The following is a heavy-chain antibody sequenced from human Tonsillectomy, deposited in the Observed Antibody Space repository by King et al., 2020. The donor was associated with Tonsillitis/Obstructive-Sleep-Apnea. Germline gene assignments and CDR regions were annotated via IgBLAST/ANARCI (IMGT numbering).Heavy chain of an antibody. V-gene: IGHV3-30*04. J-gene: IGHJ6*02. CDR3: ARDPSSRYGSKTYYYGMDV. CDR2: ISYDGSKK. CDR1: GFSFSSYS. Sequence: VQLVESGGGVVQPGRSLRLSCAASGFSFSSYSMHWVRQAPGKGLEWMALISYDGSKKFYADSVKGRFTISRDSSKNTVYVQMNSLRAEDTAVYYCARDPSSRYGSKTYYYGMDVWGHGTTVTVSS. D-gene: IGHD3-16*01.